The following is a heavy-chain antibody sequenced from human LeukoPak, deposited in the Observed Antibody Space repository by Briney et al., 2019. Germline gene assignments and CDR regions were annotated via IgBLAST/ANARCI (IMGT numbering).Heavy chain of an antibody. D-gene: IGHD2/OR15-2a*01. CDR2: FSGSGGTT. J-gene: IGHJ6*03. CDR1: GFTFSSYA. CDR3: ANGNRFTSPNCLGYYYFSMDV. Sequence: GGSLRLSCAASGFTFSSYAMNWVRQAPGRGLEWVSGFSGSGGTTYYADSVKGRFTISRDNSKNTLYLQMNSLRAEDTAVDYCANGNRFTSPNCLGYYYFSMDVWGKGTTVTVSS. V-gene: IGHV3-23*01.